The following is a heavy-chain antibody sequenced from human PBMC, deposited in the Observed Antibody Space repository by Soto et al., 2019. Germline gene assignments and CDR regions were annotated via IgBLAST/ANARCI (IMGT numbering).Heavy chain of an antibody. J-gene: IGHJ4*02. Sequence: GESLKISCKGSGYSFTSYWLAWVRQMPGKGLEWMGIIYPGDSDIRYTPSFRGQVIISADKSITTAYLQWSSLKASDTAIYYCARRSSLGNYAFYWGQGTLVTVSS. V-gene: IGHV5-51*01. CDR2: IYPGDSDI. CDR3: ARRSSLGNYAFY. D-gene: IGHD4-4*01. CDR1: GYSFTSYW.